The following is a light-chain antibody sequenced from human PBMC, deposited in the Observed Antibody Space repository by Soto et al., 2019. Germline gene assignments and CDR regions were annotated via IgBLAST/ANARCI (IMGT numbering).Light chain of an antibody. V-gene: IGLV2-14*01. CDR2: EVS. CDR1: SSDIGGYNY. J-gene: IGLJ1*01. Sequence: QSVLAQPASVSGSPGQSITISCTGASSDIGGYNYVSWYQQHPGKAPELMIYEVSNRPSGVSNRFSGSKSDNTASLTISGLQAEDEADYYCSSYTSASTLDVFGTGTKGTVL. CDR3: SSYTSASTLDV.